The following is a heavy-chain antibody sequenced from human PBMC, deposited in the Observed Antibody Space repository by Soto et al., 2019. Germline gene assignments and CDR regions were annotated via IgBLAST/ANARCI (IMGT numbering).Heavy chain of an antibody. CDR3: ARELTLDYGDFYDAFDI. V-gene: IGHV3-7*01. CDR2: INQGGTER. D-gene: IGHD4-17*01. J-gene: IGHJ3*02. CDR1: GFPFTVFW. Sequence: GSLRLSCAASGFPFTVFWMSWVRQVPGKGLEWVAMINQGGTERYYVDSVKGRFTISRDNAANLVYLQMDSLRGEDTAVYYCARELTLDYGDFYDAFDIWGQGTMVTV.